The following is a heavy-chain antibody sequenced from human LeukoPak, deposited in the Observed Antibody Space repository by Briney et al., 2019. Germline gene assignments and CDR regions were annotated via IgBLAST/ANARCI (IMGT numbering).Heavy chain of an antibody. D-gene: IGHD1-1*01. CDR3: AKDRVQLERWWFDP. CDR1: GFTFSSYG. Sequence: GGSLRLSCAASGFTFSSYGMHWVRQAPGKGLEWVAVISYDGSNKYYADSVKGRFTISRDNSKNTLYLQMNSLRAEDTAMYYYAKDRVQLERWWFDPWGQGTLVTVSS. CDR2: ISYDGSNK. V-gene: IGHV3-30*18. J-gene: IGHJ5*02.